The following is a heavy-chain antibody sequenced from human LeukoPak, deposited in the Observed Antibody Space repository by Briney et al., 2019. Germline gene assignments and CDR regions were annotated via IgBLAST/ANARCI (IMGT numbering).Heavy chain of an antibody. CDR1: GGSFSGYY. CDR2: INHSGST. D-gene: IGHD5-18*01. J-gene: IGHJ4*02. V-gene: IGHV4-34*01. Sequence: SETLSLTCAVYGGSFSGYYWSWIRQPPGKGLEWIGEINHSGSTNYNPSLKSRVTISVDTSKNQFSLKLSSVTAADTAVYYCARSVDTAMAHFDYWGQGTLVTVSS. CDR3: ARSVDTAMAHFDY.